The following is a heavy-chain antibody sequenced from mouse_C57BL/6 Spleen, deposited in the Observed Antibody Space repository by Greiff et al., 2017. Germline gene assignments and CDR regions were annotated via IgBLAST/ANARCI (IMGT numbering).Heavy chain of an antibody. CDR1: GYTYTSYW. J-gene: IGHJ1*03. CDR3: AIDYVSDPGYVDV. Sequence: QVQLQQPGAELVRPGSSVKLSCKASGYTYTSYWMDWVKQRPGQGLEWIGNIYPSDSETHYNQKFKDKATLTVAKSSSTDYMQLSSLTSEDSAVDYCAIDYVSDPGYVDVWGTGTTGTVSS. CDR2: IYPSDSET. D-gene: IGHD1-1*02. V-gene: IGHV1-61*01.